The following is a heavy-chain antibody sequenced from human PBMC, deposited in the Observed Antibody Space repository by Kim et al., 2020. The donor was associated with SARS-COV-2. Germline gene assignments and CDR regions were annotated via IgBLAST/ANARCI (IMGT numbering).Heavy chain of an antibody. CDR2: ISYDGSNK. Sequence: GGSLRLSCAASGFTFSSYGMHWVRQAPGKGLEWVAVISYDGSNKYYADSVKGRFTISRDNSKNTLYLQMNSLRAEDTAVYYCAKDLEVTMHHFDYWGQGT. CDR3: AKDLEVTMHHFDY. J-gene: IGHJ4*02. CDR1: GFTFSSYG. V-gene: IGHV3-30*18. D-gene: IGHD4-4*01.